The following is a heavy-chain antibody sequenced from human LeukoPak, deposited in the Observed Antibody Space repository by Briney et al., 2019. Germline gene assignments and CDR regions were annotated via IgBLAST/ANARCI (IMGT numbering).Heavy chain of an antibody. V-gene: IGHV4-39*01. Sequence: PSETLSLTCTVSGGSISSSSYYWGWIRQPPGKGLEWIGRIYYSGSTYYNPSLKSRVTISVDTSKNQFSLKLSSVTAADTAVYYCARHHTAGWRVLDVWGQGTTVTVSS. CDR2: IYYSGST. CDR3: ARHHTAGWRVLDV. CDR1: GGSISSSSYY. J-gene: IGHJ6*02. D-gene: IGHD6-19*01.